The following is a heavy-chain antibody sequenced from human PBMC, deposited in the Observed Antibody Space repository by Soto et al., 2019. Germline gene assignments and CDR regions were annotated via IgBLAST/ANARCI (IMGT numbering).Heavy chain of an antibody. J-gene: IGHJ6*02. CDR2: IYHSRST. Sequence: SETLSLTCAVSGYSISSGYYWGWIRQPPGKGLEWIGSIYHSRSTYYNPSLKSRVTISEDTSKNQFSLKLSSVTAADTAVYYCAKQGITMVRGVIVLPYYYYYGMDFWGQGTTVTVS. V-gene: IGHV4-38-2*01. CDR3: AKQGITMVRGVIVLPYYYYYGMDF. CDR1: GYSISSGYY. D-gene: IGHD3-10*01.